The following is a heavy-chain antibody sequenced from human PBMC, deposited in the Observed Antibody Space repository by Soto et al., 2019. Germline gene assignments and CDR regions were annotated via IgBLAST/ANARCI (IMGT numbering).Heavy chain of an antibody. Sequence: QVQLVQSGAEVKRPGSSVKLSCKASGGTFTYYGISWVRQAPGQGLEWMGGIIPIIGPAMYAQKFLGRLTIAAGQSTSTADVALSSLGSEDTALYYCARDLGTTIAGPPRRETYGWLDPWGQGTLVTVSS. CDR2: IIPIIGPA. J-gene: IGHJ5*02. D-gene: IGHD3-3*01. CDR3: ARDLGTTIAGPPRRETYGWLDP. CDR1: GGTFTYYG. V-gene: IGHV1-69*01.